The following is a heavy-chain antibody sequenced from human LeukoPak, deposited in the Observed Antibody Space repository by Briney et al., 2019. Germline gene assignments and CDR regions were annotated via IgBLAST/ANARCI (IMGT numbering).Heavy chain of an antibody. CDR1: GFTFTSSA. CDR3: ARGGLGLGLDAFDI. D-gene: IGHD3-16*01. CDR2: IVVGSGNT. J-gene: IGHJ3*02. V-gene: IGHV1-58*01. Sequence: GASVKVSCKASGFTFTSSAVQWVRQARGQRLEWIGWIVVGSGNTNYAQKFQERVTITRDMSISTAYMELNRLASDDTAVYYCARGGLGLGLDAFDIWGQGTMVTVSS.